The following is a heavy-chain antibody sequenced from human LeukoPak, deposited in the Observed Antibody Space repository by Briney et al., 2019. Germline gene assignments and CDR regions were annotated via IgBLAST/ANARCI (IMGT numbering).Heavy chain of an antibody. CDR3: AKEGRSLQTY. J-gene: IGHJ4*02. Sequence: QTGGSLRLSCAASGFTFSSYAMSWVRQAPGKGLEWVANIKEDGTETYYVDSVKGRFTISRDNAKNSLYLQMNSLRVEDTAVYYCAKEGRSLQTYWGQGTLVTVSS. D-gene: IGHD5-24*01. CDR1: GFTFSSYA. CDR2: IKEDGTET. V-gene: IGHV3-7*03.